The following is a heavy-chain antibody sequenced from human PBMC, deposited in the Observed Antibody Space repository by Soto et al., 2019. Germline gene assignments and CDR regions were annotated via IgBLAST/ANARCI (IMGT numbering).Heavy chain of an antibody. CDR2: ITCSGNTV. CDR1: GFTFSDSY. Sequence: GGSLRLSCAASGFTFSDSYMSWMRQASGKGLECISYITCSGNTVYYADSLKCRFTISRDNAKNSLYLQMNRLRAEDTAVYYCARVSWREKYGMDVWGQGTTVTVSS. J-gene: IGHJ6*02. V-gene: IGHV3-11*01. CDR3: ARVSWREKYGMDV.